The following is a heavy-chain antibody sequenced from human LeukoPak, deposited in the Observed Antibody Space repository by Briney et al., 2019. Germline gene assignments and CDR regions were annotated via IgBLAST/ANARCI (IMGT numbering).Heavy chain of an antibody. J-gene: IGHJ4*02. CDR3: ATVVRDDILTGYYIDY. D-gene: IGHD3-9*01. CDR2: IYHSGST. CDR1: GDSISSYY. Sequence: SETLSLTCTVSGDSISSYYWRWLRQPPGKGLEWIGYIYHSGSTKYNPSFKSRVTISVDTSKNQFSLKLISVTAADTAVYYCATVVRDDILTGYYIDYWGQGTLVTVSS. V-gene: IGHV4-59*01.